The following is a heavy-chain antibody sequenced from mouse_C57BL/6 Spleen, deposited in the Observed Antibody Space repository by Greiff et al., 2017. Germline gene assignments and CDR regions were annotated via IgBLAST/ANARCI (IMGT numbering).Heavy chain of an antibody. CDR3: ARNGLYGDYYAMDY. CDR2: INPSNGGT. CDR1: GYTFTSYW. V-gene: IGHV1-53*01. D-gene: IGHD1-1*01. J-gene: IGHJ4*01. Sequence: QVQLQQPGTELVKPGASVKLSCKASGYTFTSYWMHWVKQRPGQGLEWIGNINPSNGGTNYNEKFKGKATLTVDKSSSTAYMQLSRLTSEDSAVYYCARNGLYGDYYAMDYWGQGTSVTVSS.